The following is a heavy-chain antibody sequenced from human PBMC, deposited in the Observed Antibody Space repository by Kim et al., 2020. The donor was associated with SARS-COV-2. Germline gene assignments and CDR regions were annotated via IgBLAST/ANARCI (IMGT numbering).Heavy chain of an antibody. D-gene: IGHD1-26*01. V-gene: IGHV3-48*02. Sequence: TSYADSVKGRFTISRDTAKNSRFLQMNSLRDVDTAIYYCARKPAWDIDYGGQGTLVTVSS. J-gene: IGHJ4*02. CDR2: T. CDR3: ARKPAWDIDY.